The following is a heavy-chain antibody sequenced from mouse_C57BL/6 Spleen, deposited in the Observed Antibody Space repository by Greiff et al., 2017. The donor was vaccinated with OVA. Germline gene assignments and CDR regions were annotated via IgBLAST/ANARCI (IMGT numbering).Heavy chain of an antibody. CDR3: ARSDYGSSYFDV. J-gene: IGHJ1*03. CDR2: IYPGSGST. CDR1: GYTFTSYW. Sequence: QVQLQQPGAELVKPGASVKMSCKASGYTFTSYWITWVKQRPGQGLEWIGDIYPGSGSTNYNEKFKSKATLTVDTSSSTAYMQLSSLTSEDSAVYYCARSDYGSSYFDVWGTGTTVTVSS. D-gene: IGHD1-1*01. V-gene: IGHV1-55*01.